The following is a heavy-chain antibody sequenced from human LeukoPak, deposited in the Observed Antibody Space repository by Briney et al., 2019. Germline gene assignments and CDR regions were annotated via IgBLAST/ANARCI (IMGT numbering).Heavy chain of an antibody. Sequence: PGGSLRLSCAGSGFTLSNDWTHWVRQGPGKGLAWVARIYSDGSRTTYADSVKGRFTISGDNAKNTLYLQMNSLRADDTAVYYCTRSGRGGAFDIWGQGTMVTVSS. D-gene: IGHD1-26*01. CDR3: TRSGRGGAFDI. CDR2: IYSDGSRT. J-gene: IGHJ3*02. V-gene: IGHV3-74*03. CDR1: GFTLSNDW.